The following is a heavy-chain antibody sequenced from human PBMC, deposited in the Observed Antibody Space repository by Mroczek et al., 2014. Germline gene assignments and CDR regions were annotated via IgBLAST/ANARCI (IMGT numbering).Heavy chain of an antibody. D-gene: IGHD3-10*01. CDR3: ARVPYGSGSFDY. J-gene: IGHJ4*02. CDR2: IYYSGST. V-gene: IGHV4-59*01. CDR1: GGSISSYY. Sequence: QVQLQESGPGLVKPSQTLSLTCTVSGGSISSYYWSWIRQPPGKGLEWIGYIYYSGSTNYNPSLKSRVTISVDTSKNQFSLKLSSVTAADTAVYYCARVPYGSGSFDYWGQGTLVTVSS.